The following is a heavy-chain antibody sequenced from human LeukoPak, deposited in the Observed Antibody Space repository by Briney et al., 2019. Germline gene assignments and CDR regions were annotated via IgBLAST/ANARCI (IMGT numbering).Heavy chain of an antibody. V-gene: IGHV2-70*11. D-gene: IGHD3-22*01. J-gene: IGHJ4*02. CDR3: ARISDHYDSSGYSVFDY. CDR1: GFSLRSRGMC. CDR2: IDWDDDK. Sequence: ETGPTLVNPTQTLTLTCTFSGFSLRSRGMCVSWSRHPPGKALEWLARIDWDDDKYYSTSLKTRLTISKDTSKNQVVLTMINMDPVDTATYYCARISDHYDSSGYSVFDYWGQGILVTVSS.